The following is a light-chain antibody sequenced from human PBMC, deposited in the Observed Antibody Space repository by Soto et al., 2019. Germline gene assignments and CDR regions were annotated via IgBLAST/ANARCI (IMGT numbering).Light chain of an antibody. CDR1: QSVLYSSNNKNY. CDR2: WAS. CDR3: QQYYSTPPT. V-gene: IGKV4-1*01. Sequence: DIVMTQSPDSLAVSLGERATINCKSSQSVLYSSNNKNYLAWYQQKPGQPPKLLIYWASTRESGVPDRFSGSGSGTDFTLTISSRQAEDVAVYYCQQYYSTPPTFGQGTKVEIQ. J-gene: IGKJ1*01.